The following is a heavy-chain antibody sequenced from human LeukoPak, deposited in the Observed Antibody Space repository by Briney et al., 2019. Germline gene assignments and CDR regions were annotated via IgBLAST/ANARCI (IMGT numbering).Heavy chain of an antibody. CDR1: GFTFSSYG. CDR2: IRYDGSNK. D-gene: IGHD2-2*02. CDR3: AKALGYCSSTSCYKGTFDY. V-gene: IGHV3-30*02. Sequence: GGSLRLSCAASGFTFSSYGMHWVRQAPGKGLEWVAFIRYDGSNKYYADSVKGRFTISRDNSKNTLYLQMNSLRAEDTAVYYCAKALGYCSSTSCYKGTFDYWGQGTLVTVSS. J-gene: IGHJ4*02.